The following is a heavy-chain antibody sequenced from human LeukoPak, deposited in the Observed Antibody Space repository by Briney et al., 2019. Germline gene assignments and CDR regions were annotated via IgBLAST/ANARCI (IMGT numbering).Heavy chain of an antibody. D-gene: IGHD2-15*01. CDR3: ARVVVAATGGYFQH. V-gene: IGHV4-59*08. CDR1: GGSISSYY. CDR2: IYYSGST. Sequence: PSETLSLTCTVSGGSISSYYWSWLRQPPGKGLEWIGYIYYSGSTNYNPSLKSRVTISVDTSKNQFSLKLSSVTAADTAVYYCARVVVAATGGYFQHWGQGTLVTVSS. J-gene: IGHJ1*01.